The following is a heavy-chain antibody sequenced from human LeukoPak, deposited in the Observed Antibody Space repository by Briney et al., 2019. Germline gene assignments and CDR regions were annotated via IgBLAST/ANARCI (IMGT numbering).Heavy chain of an antibody. CDR3: ARQDCSSTSCYEDWFDP. CDR1: GGSFSGYY. V-gene: IGHV4-34*01. J-gene: IGHJ5*02. D-gene: IGHD2-2*01. Sequence: SETLSLTCAVYGGSFSGYYWSWIRQPPGKGLEWIGEINHSGSTNYNPSLKSRVTISVDTSKNQFSLKLSSVTAADTAVYYCARQDCSSTSCYEDWFDPWGQGTLVTVSS. CDR2: INHSGST.